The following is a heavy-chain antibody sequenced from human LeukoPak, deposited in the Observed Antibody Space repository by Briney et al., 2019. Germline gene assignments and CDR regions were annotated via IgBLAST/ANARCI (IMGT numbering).Heavy chain of an antibody. J-gene: IGHJ4*02. CDR2: IKHDGST. V-gene: IGHV4-34*01. CDR1: GGSFSGYY. CDR3: ARHLLRTSTSFDY. Sequence: KPSETLSLTCAVYGGSFSGYYWSWIRQPPGKALEWIGEIKHDGSTKYNSSLKSRVTISIDTSKNQFSLKLSSVTAADTAVYYCARHLLRTSTSFDYWDQGNLVTVSS. D-gene: IGHD1-14*01.